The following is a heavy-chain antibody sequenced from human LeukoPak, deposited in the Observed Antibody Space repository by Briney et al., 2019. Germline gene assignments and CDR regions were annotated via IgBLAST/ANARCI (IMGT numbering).Heavy chain of an antibody. V-gene: IGHV3-20*04. CDR1: GFTFDDYG. D-gene: IGHD1-26*01. J-gene: IGHJ6*03. CDR2: INWNGGST. CDR3: AREGRNGFYYYYMDV. Sequence: GGSLRLSCAASGFTFDDYGMSWVRQAPGKGLEWVSGINWNGGSTGYADSVKGRFTISRDNAKNSLYLQMNSLRAEDTALYYCAREGRNGFYYYYMDVWGKGTTVTVSS.